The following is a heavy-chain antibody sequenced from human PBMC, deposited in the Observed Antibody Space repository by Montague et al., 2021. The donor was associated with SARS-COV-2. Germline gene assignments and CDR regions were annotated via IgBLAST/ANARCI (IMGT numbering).Heavy chain of an antibody. V-gene: IGHV3-43D*03. CDR2: ISWDGDEI. CDR3: AKDSSGGAAGYYRLDV. Sequence: SLRLSCAASGFTFDDFAMHWVRQGPGKGLEWVSLISWDGDEIYYRDSVKGRFTVSRDNSKNILYLQMNSLRFEDSALYYCAKDSSGGAAGYYRLDVWGQGTTVTISS. J-gene: IGHJ6*02. D-gene: IGHD6-25*01. CDR1: GFTFDDFA.